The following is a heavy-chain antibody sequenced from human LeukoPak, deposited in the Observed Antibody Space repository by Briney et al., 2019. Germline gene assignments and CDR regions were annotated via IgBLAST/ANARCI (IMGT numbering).Heavy chain of an antibody. CDR1: GYSISSGYY. J-gene: IGHJ4*02. D-gene: IGHD1-26*01. CDR2: TYHSGST. CDR3: ARELAYSGSYYQDY. V-gene: IGHV4-38-2*02. Sequence: PSETLSLTCTVSGYSISSGYYWGWIRQPPGKGLEWIGSTYHSGSTYYNPSLKSRVTISVDTSKHQFSLKLSSVTAADTAVYYCARELAYSGSYYQDYWGQGTLVTVSS.